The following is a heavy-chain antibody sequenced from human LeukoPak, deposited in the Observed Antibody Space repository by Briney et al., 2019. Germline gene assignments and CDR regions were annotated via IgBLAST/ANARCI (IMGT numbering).Heavy chain of an antibody. CDR2: ISGSGGST. J-gene: IGHJ4*02. D-gene: IGHD3-10*01. CDR1: GFTFSSYA. Sequence: GGSLRLSCAASGFTFSSYAMSWVRQAPGKGLEWVSAISGSGGSTYYADSVKGRFTIPRDNSKNTLYLQMNSLRAEDTAVYYCAKDAQWFGELLLNYWGQGTLVTVSS. CDR3: AKDAQWFGELLLNY. V-gene: IGHV3-23*01.